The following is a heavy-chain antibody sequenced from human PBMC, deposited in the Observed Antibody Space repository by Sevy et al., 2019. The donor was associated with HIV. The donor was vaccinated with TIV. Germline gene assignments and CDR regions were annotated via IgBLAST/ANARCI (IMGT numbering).Heavy chain of an antibody. J-gene: IGHJ4*02. CDR2: ISNSGTTI. Sequence: GGSLRLSCAASGFTFSSYEMSWVRQAPGKGLEWVSYISNSGTTIYYSDSVKGRFTISRDNTRNSLYLQMNSLRAEDTAIYYCARDLPRSATTMAHFDCWGQGTLVTVS. V-gene: IGHV3-48*03. CDR1: GFTFSSYE. D-gene: IGHD3-3*01. CDR3: ARDLPRSATTMAHFDC.